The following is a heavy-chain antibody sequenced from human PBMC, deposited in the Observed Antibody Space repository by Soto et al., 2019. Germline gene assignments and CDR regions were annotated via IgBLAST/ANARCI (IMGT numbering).Heavy chain of an antibody. Sequence: SVKVSCKASGYTFTSYGISWVRQAPGQGLEWMGGIIPIFGTANYAQKFQGRVTMTADESTSTAYMELSSLRSEDTAVYYCARGSIAVAGTSDFDYWGQGTLVTVSS. J-gene: IGHJ4*02. CDR2: IIPIFGTA. D-gene: IGHD6-19*01. CDR3: ARGSIAVAGTSDFDY. CDR1: GYTFTSYG. V-gene: IGHV1-69*13.